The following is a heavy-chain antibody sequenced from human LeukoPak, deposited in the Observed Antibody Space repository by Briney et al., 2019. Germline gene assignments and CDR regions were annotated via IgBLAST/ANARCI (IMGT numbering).Heavy chain of an antibody. CDR3: AKVETCSGGGCYYFDY. D-gene: IGHD2-15*01. CDR1: GFTFSNYA. CDR2: IVGGGDGT. J-gene: IGHJ4*02. Sequence: AGWSLRLSCAASGFTFSNYAMSWVRQAPGKGLEWVSAIVGGGDGTYYADSVKGRFTISRDNSKNTVDLQMNSLRAEDTALYYCAKVETCSGGGCYYFDYWGQGARVTVSS. V-gene: IGHV3-23*01.